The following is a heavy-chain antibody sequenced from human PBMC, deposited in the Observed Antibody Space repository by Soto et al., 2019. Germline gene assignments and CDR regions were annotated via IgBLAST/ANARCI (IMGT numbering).Heavy chain of an antibody. CDR3: AKEPVGPDWYFDL. Sequence: DVQLLESGGGLVQPGGALGLPVAALGFTLGVLPMTGARQLQGKGLEWVSVIIGSGISTHYADSVKGRFTVSRDNSKNTLYLQMNSLRAEDTAVYNCAKEPVGPDWYFDLWGRGTLVTVSS. V-gene: IGHV3-23*01. CDR1: GFTLGVLP. CDR2: IIGSGIST. J-gene: IGHJ2*01.